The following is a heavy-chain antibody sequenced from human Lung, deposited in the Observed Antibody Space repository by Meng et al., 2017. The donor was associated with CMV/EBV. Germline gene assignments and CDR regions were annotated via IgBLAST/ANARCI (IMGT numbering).Heavy chain of an antibody. V-gene: IGHV1-18*01. CDR2: ISAYNGNT. J-gene: IGHJ6*02. CDR3: ARDRRNYGMDV. Sequence: SVKVSCKASGDTFSAIYIHWVRQAPGQGLEWMGWISAYNGNTNYAQKLQGRVTMTTDTSTSTAYMELRSLRSDDTAVYYCARDRRNYGMDVWGQGTTVTVSS. CDR1: GDTFSAIY.